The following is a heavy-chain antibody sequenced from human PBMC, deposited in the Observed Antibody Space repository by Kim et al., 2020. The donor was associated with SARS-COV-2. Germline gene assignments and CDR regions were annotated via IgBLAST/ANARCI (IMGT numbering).Heavy chain of an antibody. V-gene: IGHV3-72*01. CDR2: SGNSAT. J-gene: IGHJ6*03. CDR1: GFIIYDHY. Sequence: GGSLRLSCAASGFIIYDHYMDWVRQAPGKGLEWVGRSGNSATQYAASVKGRFIISRDDSKNSLFLQMNSLETGDTAVYYCVRDGRYCSSTSCSAYYYYMDFWGKGTTVTFS. CDR3: VRDGRYCSSTSCSAYYYYMDF. D-gene: IGHD2-2*01.